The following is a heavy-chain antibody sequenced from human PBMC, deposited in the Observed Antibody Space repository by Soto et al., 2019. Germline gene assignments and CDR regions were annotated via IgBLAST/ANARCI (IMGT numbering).Heavy chain of an antibody. CDR1: GYTFTGHY. D-gene: IGHD1-26*01. CDR3: GRGRSGQIVVFY. J-gene: IGHJ4*02. Sequence: ASVKVSCKASGYTFTGHYIHWVRQAPEQGPEWMGEIGPESGATRYAQRFQGRVTMTRDLSITTVYMELNNLSPDDSAVYYCGRGRSGQIVVFYWGQGTPVTVSS. V-gene: IGHV1-2*02. CDR2: IGPESGAT.